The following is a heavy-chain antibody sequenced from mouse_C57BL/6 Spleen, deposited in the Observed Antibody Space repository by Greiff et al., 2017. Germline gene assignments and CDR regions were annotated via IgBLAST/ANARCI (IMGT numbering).Heavy chain of an antibody. CDR2: IDPETGGT. Sequence: VKLVESGAELVRPGASVTLSCKASGYTFTDYEMHWVKQTPVHGLEWIGAIDPETGGTAYNQKFKGKAILTADKSSSTAYMELRSLTSEDSAVYYCTRYYGSRGWYVDVWGTGTTVTVSS. V-gene: IGHV1-15*01. CDR3: TRYYGSRGWYVDV. D-gene: IGHD1-1*01. J-gene: IGHJ1*03. CDR1: GYTFTDYE.